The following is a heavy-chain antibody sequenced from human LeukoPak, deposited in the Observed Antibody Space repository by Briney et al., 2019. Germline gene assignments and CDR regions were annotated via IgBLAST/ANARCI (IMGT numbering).Heavy chain of an antibody. CDR2: IIPMFGTA. CDR3: ARGPAPSTMVRGVKYYYYYYMDV. J-gene: IGHJ6*03. V-gene: IGHV1-69*05. D-gene: IGHD3-10*01. Sequence: GASVNVSCQASGGTFSSYGISWVRQAPGHGLEWMGGIIPMFGTANYAQKFQGRVTITTDESTSTAYMELSSLRSEDTAVYYCARGPAPSTMVRGVKYYYYYYMDVWGKGTTVTVSS. CDR1: GGTFSSYG.